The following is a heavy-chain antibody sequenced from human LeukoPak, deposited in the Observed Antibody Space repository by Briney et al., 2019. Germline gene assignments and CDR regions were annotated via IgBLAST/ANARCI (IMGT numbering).Heavy chain of an antibody. J-gene: IGHJ6*02. CDR2: IYSGGST. CDR1: GFTVSSNY. D-gene: IGHD5-12*01. CDR3: ARARWLRAHYYYYGMDV. Sequence: LAGGSLRLSCAASGFTVSSNYMSWVRQAPGKGLEWVSVIYSGGSTYYADSVKGRSTISRDNSKNTLYLQMNSLRAEDTAVYYCARARWLRAHYYYYGMDVWGQGTTVTVSS. V-gene: IGHV3-66*01.